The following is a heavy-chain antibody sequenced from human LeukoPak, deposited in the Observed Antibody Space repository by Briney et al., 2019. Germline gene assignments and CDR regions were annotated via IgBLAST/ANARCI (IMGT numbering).Heavy chain of an antibody. CDR1: GGTFSSYP. V-gene: IGHV1-69*05. CDR2: IVPIFGTA. CDR3: ARGYDFWSGSNWFDP. J-gene: IGHJ5*02. D-gene: IGHD3-3*01. Sequence: SVKVSCKASGGTFSSYPISWVRQAPGQGLEWMGRIVPIFGTANYAQKFQGRVTITTDESTSTAYMELSSLRSEDTAVYYCARGYDFWSGSNWFDPWGQGTLATVSS.